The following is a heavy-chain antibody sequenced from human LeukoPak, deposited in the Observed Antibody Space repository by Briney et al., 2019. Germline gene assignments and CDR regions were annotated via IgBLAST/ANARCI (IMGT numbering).Heavy chain of an antibody. D-gene: IGHD3-10*01. CDR3: AKDVGAASGRLNYFAH. Sequence: QLGGSLRLSCAASGFTFSNYGMHWVRQAPGKGLEWVAVISYDAVNKYYVGSVRGRFTTSRDNSKNTLYLQMNSLRVDDTAIYYCAKDVGAASGRLNYFAHWGQGTLLTVSS. CDR2: ISYDAVNK. CDR1: GFTFSNYG. J-gene: IGHJ4*02. V-gene: IGHV3-30*18.